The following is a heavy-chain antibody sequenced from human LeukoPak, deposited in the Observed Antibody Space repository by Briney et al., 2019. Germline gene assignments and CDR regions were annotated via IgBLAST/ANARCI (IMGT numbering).Heavy chain of an antibody. CDR3: ARWNVVVPAASHDAFDI. Sequence: SETLSLTCAVSGGSISSSNWWSWVRPPPGKGLEWIGEIYHSGSTNYNPSLKSRVTISVDKSKNQFFLKLSSVTAADTAVYYCARWNVVVPAASHDAFDIWGQGTMVTVSS. CDR2: IYHSGST. D-gene: IGHD2-2*01. V-gene: IGHV4-4*02. J-gene: IGHJ3*02. CDR1: GGSISSSNW.